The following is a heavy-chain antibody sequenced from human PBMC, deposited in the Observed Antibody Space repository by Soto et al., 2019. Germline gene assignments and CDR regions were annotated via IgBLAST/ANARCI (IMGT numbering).Heavy chain of an antibody. V-gene: IGHV3-53*01. D-gene: IGHD5-18*01. CDR3: ARVNTTLVDHFDC. Sequence: GGSLRLSCVVSGFSVSATSIFWVRQATGKGLEWVSLMHRGGTTDNADSVKGRFTTSRDKSKNTLYLHMDGLRVEDTAVYYCARVNTTLVDHFDCWGQGTLVTVS. CDR1: GFSVSATS. J-gene: IGHJ4*02. CDR2: MHRGGTT.